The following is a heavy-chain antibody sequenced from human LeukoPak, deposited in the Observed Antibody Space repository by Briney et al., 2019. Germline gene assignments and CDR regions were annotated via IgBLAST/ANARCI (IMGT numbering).Heavy chain of an antibody. CDR2: ISGGGGST. CDR3: AKGSRSTGVYGMDV. V-gene: IGHV3-23*01. D-gene: IGHD2-2*01. J-gene: IGHJ6*02. Sequence: GSLRLSFAGLGFTFHSYSINWVRQAPGKGLEGVPTISGGGGSTYYADSVKGRFTISRDNSKNTLYLQVNSLRAEDTAVYYCAKGSRSTGVYGMDVWGQGTTVTVS. CDR1: GFTFHSYS.